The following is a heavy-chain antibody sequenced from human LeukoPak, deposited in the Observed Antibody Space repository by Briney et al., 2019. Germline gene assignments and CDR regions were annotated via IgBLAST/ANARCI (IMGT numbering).Heavy chain of an antibody. CDR1: GFTFRSYG. Sequence: GRSLRLSCAASGFTFRSYGMHCVRQAPGKGREWDAFISDDGSNKKYADSVKGRSTISRDNSNNTLFLQMNSLRAEDTAVYYCAKDRETTASGTFGYWGQGALVTVSS. D-gene: IGHD6-13*01. CDR2: ISDDGSNK. CDR3: AKDRETTASGTFGY. J-gene: IGHJ4*02. V-gene: IGHV3-30*18.